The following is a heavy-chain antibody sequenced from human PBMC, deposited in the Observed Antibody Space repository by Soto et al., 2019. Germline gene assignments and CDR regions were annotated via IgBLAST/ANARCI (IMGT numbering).Heavy chain of an antibody. V-gene: IGHV1-69*06. D-gene: IGHD2-15*01. CDR2: IIPISGTT. CDR3: ARWGGLSCSGGSCFKKPFDY. CDR1: GGTFNNYA. Sequence: QVQLVQSGAEVKKPGSSAKVSCKASGGTFNNYAINWVRQAPGEGLEWMGGIIPISGTTNYARKFQGRVTIIADKSTGTVYMELTSLRSEDTALYYCARWGGLSCSGGSCFKKPFDYWGQGTLVTVSS. J-gene: IGHJ4*02.